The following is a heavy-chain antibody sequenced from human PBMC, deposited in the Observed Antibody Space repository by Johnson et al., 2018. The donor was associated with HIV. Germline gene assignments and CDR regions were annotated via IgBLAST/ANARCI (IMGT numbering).Heavy chain of an antibody. CDR3: ARDVGDSSSAWRGLSAFDI. V-gene: IGHV3-7*01. CDR1: GFTFSSYW. CDR2: IKQDGSEK. Sequence: VQLVESGGGVVQPGGSLRLSCAASGFTFSSYWMSWVRQAPGKGLEWVANIKQDGSEKYYVDSVKGRFTISRDTAKNSLYLQRNSLRAEDTAVYYCARDVGDSSSAWRGLSAFDIWGQGTMVTVSS. D-gene: IGHD6-6*01. J-gene: IGHJ3*02.